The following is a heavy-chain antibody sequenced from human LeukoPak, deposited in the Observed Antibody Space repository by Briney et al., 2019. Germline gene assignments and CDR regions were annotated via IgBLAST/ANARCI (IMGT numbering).Heavy chain of an antibody. V-gene: IGHV1-69*06. CDR2: IIPIFGTA. J-gene: IGHJ6*03. Sequence: SVKGSCKASGGTFSSYAISWVRQAPGQGLEWMGGIIPIFGTANYAQKFQGRVTITADKSTSTAYMELSSLRSEDTAVYYCASAGVPAAIFYYYYMDVWGKGTTVTVSS. D-gene: IGHD2-2*02. CDR3: ASAGVPAAIFYYYYMDV. CDR1: GGTFSSYA.